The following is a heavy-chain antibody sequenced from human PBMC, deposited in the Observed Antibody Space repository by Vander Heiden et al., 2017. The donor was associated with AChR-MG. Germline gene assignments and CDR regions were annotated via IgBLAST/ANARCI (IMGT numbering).Heavy chain of an antibody. CDR2: MNPNSGNT. Sequence: QVQLVQSGAEVKKPGASVEVSCKASGYTFTRYDIHWVRQATGQGLEWMGWMNPNSGNTGYAQKFQGRVTMTRNTSISTAYMELSSLRSEDTAVYYCARGRGTMVRGVIITPNWFDPWGQGTLVTVSS. V-gene: IGHV1-8*01. CDR3: ARGRGTMVRGVIITPNWFDP. CDR1: GYTFTRYD. D-gene: IGHD3-10*01. J-gene: IGHJ5*02.